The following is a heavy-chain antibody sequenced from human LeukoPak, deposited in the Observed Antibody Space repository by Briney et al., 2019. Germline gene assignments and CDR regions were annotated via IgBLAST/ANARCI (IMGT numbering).Heavy chain of an antibody. CDR1: GGSFSDYY. CDR3: ARGERTGYYTGDYFDY. CDR2: IYTSGST. Sequence: SETLSLTCAVYGGSFSDYYWSWIRQPAGKGLEWIGRIYTSGSTNYNPSLKSRVTISVDTSKNQFSPKLSSVTAADTAVYYCARGERTGYYTGDYFDYWGQGTLVTVSS. J-gene: IGHJ4*02. D-gene: IGHD3/OR15-3a*01. V-gene: IGHV4-59*10.